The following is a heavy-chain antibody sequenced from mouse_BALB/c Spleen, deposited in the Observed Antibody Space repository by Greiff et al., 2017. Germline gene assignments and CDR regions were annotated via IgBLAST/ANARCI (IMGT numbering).Heavy chain of an antibody. CDR1: GYTFTSYW. CDR2: INPSTGYT. Sequence: QVQLQQSGAELVKPGASVKMSCKASGYTFTSYWMHWVKQRPGQGLEWIGYINPSTGYTEYNQKFKDKATLTADKSSSTAYMQLSSLTSEDSAVYYCARGGTWFAYWGQGTLVTVSA. V-gene: IGHV1S26*01. CDR3: ARGGTWFAY. J-gene: IGHJ3*01.